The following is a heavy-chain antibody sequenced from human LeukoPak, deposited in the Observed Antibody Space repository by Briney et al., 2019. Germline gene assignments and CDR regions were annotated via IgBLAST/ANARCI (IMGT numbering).Heavy chain of an antibody. CDR2: IYYSGST. V-gene: IGHV4-59*12. D-gene: IGHD4-17*01. CDR1: GGSISSYY. Sequence: SETLSLTCTVSGGSISSYYWSWIRQPPGKGLEWIGYIYYSGSTNYNPSLKSRVTISVDTSKNQFSLKLSSVTAADTAVYYCARGRGTTVKLLDYWGQGTLVAVSS. CDR3: ARGRGTTVKLLDY. J-gene: IGHJ4*02.